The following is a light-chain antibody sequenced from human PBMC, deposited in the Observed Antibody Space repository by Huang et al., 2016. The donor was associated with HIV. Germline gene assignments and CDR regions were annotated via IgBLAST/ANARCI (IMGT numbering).Light chain of an antibody. J-gene: IGKJ4*01. CDR2: DAS. V-gene: IGKV3-11*01. CDR3: QQRSNWPRT. Sequence: EIVLTQSPATLSFSPGERATLSCRASENIFNYLAWYQQKPGQAPRLLIYDASNRATGIPARFSGSGSGTDFTLTISSLEPEDFAVYYCQQRSNWPRTFGGGTKVEIK. CDR1: ENIFNY.